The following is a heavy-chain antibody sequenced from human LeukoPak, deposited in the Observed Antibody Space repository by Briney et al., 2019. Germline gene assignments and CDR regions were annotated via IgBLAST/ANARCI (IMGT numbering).Heavy chain of an antibody. V-gene: IGHV1-46*01. CDR2: INPSGGST. D-gene: IGHD1-26*01. CDR3: ARELQDDEGIDGSYLRRAFDY. Sequence: ASVKVSCKASGYTFTSYYMHWVRQAPGQGLEWMGIINPSGGSTSYAQKFQGRVTMTRDTSTSTIYMELSSLRSEDTAVYYCARELQDDEGIDGSYLRRAFDYWGQGTLVTVSS. CDR1: GYTFTSYY. J-gene: IGHJ4*02.